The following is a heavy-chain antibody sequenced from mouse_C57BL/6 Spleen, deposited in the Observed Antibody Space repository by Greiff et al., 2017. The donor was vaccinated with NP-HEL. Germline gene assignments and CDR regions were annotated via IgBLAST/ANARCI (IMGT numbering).Heavy chain of an antibody. CDR3: ARYTTVVAPYYAMDY. CDR2: INPSSGYT. J-gene: IGHJ4*01. V-gene: IGHV1-4*01. D-gene: IGHD1-1*01. CDR1: GYTFTSYT. Sequence: VQLQQSGAELARPGASVKMSCKASGYTFTSYTMHWVKQRPGQGLEWIGYINPSSGYTKYNQKFKDKATLTADKSSSTAYMQLSSLTSEDSAVDYCARYTTVVAPYYAMDYWGKGTSVTVAS.